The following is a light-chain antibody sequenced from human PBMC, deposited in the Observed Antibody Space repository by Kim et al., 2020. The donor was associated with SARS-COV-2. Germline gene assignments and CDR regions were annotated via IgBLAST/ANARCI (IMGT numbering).Light chain of an antibody. CDR2: GNN. V-gene: IGLV1-40*03. J-gene: IGLJ3*02. CDR1: SSNIGAGYD. CDR3: QSYDSSLSGYWV. Sequence: RVTISCTGSSSNIGAGYDVHWYQQFPGTAPKLLIYGNNNRPSGVPDRFSGSQSGASASLAITGLQAEDGADYYCQSYDSSLSGYWVFGGGTQLTVL.